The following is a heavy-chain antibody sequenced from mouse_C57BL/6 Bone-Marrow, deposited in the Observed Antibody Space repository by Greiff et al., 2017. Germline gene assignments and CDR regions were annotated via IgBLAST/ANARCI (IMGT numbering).Heavy chain of an antibody. CDR2: IDPSDSYT. J-gene: IGHJ2*01. D-gene: IGHD1-1*01. CDR3: ARANYYGNSDY. Sequence: VQLQQPGAELVKPGASVKLSCKASGYTFTSYWMQWVKQRPGQGLEWIGEIDPSDSYTNYNQKFKGKATLTVDTSSSTAYMQLSSLTSEDSAVYYCARANYYGNSDYWGQGTTLTVSS. V-gene: IGHV1-50*01. CDR1: GYTFTSYW.